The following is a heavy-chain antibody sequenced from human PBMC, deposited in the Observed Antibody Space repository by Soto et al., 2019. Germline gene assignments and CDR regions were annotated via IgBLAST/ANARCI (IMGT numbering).Heavy chain of an antibody. CDR2: MSCDVGRI. Sequence: GGSPRPSCSSSGFTFSSFSMHWVRQSPGKGLGYVSHMSCDVGRIYHAHSVQHRFTLSSNNSNKILYLQITSLRPDDSPGYYFVRSRGGANYAFFDWGQGTQVTVSS. J-gene: IGHJ4*02. V-gene: IGHV3-64D*06. CDR1: GFTFSSFS. D-gene: IGHD4-4*01. CDR3: VRSRGGANYAFFD.